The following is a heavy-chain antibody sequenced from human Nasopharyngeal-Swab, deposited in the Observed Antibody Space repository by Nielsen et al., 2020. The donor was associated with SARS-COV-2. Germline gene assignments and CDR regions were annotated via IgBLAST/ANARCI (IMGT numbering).Heavy chain of an antibody. CDR3: AKDSGAGFCSAGTCFPTNH. Sequence: GGSLRLSCEASGFTFSSYWMHWVRQAPGKGLEWVSGISGSGDNTYYADSVRGRFIISRDTSRNTLYLQMNSLRAEDTALYYCAKDSGAGFCSAGTCFPTNHWGRGTLVTVSS. CDR1: GFTFSSYW. V-gene: IGHV3-23*01. D-gene: IGHD2-15*01. J-gene: IGHJ5*02. CDR2: ISGSGDNT.